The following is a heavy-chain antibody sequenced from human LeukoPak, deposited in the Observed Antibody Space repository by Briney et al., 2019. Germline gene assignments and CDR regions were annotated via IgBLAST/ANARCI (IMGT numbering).Heavy chain of an antibody. D-gene: IGHD3-16*01. CDR1: GFTFRHYA. Sequence: GGSLRLSCGASGFTFRHYAVNWVRQSPGKGLEWVSAISGSGDSTYYADSVKGRFTVSRDNSKNTLYLQMNSLTAADTAVYFCAKALGDWPNTLDYWGRGTLVTVSS. J-gene: IGHJ4*02. CDR3: AKALGDWPNTLDY. V-gene: IGHV3-23*01. CDR2: ISGSGDST.